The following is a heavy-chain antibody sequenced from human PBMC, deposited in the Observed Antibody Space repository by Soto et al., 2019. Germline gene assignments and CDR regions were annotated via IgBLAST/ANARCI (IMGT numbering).Heavy chain of an antibody. CDR3: ARHKEDYGDDAFDI. CDR1: GGSISSYY. Sequence: SETLSLTCTVSGGSISSYYWSWIRQPPGKGLEWIGYIYYSGSTNYNPSLESRVTISVDTSKNQFSLKLSSVTAADTAVYYCARHKEDYGDDAFDIWGQGTMVTVSS. CDR2: IYYSGST. D-gene: IGHD4-17*01. J-gene: IGHJ3*02. V-gene: IGHV4-59*08.